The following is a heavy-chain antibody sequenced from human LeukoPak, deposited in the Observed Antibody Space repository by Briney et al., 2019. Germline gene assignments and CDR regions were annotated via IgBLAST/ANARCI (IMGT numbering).Heavy chain of an antibody. CDR1: GGTFSSYA. V-gene: IGHV1-69*13. Sequence: GASVKVSCKASGGTFSSYAISWVRQAPGQGLEWMGGIIPIFGTANYAQKFQGRVTITADESTSTAYMELSSLRSEDTAVYYCARTGGFMYYFDYWGQGTLVTVSS. J-gene: IGHJ4*02. CDR3: ARTGGFMYYFDY. CDR2: IIPIFGTA. D-gene: IGHD4-23*01.